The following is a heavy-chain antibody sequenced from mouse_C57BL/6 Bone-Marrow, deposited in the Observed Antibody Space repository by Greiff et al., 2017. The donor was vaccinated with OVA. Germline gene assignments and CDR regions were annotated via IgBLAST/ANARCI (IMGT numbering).Heavy chain of an antibody. J-gene: IGHJ1*03. CDR3: ARGYYGSSLWYFDV. V-gene: IGHV5-17*01. Sequence: VQLKESGGGLVKPGGSLKLSCAASGFTFSDYGMHWVRQAPEKGLEWVAYISSGSSTIYYADTVKGRFTISRDNAKNTLFLQMTSLRSEDTAMYYCARGYYGSSLWYFDVWGTGTTVTVSS. CDR1: GFTFSDYG. CDR2: ISSGSSTI. D-gene: IGHD1-1*01.